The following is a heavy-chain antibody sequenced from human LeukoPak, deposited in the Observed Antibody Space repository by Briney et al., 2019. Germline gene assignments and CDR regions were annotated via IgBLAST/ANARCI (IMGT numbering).Heavy chain of an antibody. D-gene: IGHD2-21*02. J-gene: IGHJ4*02. V-gene: IGHV4-4*07. Sequence: ASETLSLTCTVSGGSISSYYWSWIRRPAGKGLEWIGRISASGNTNYNPSLKSRVTMSVDTSKNLFALKLSSVTAADTAVYYCARQGVATAIDYWGQGTLVTVSS. CDR2: ISASGNT. CDR1: GGSISSYY. CDR3: ARQGVATAIDY.